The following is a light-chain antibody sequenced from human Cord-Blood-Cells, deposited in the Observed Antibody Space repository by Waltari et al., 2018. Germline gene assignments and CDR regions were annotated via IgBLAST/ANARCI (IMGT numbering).Light chain of an antibody. CDR2: AAS. Sequence: IQMTQTPPSLSASVGDRATITCRASQSISSYLNWYQQKPGKATKPLIYAASSLQSGVPSRFRGSGSGTDFTLTMSSLQPEDFATYYCQQSYSTLFTFGPGTKVDIK. CDR1: QSISSY. V-gene: IGKV1-39*01. J-gene: IGKJ3*01. CDR3: QQSYSTLFT.